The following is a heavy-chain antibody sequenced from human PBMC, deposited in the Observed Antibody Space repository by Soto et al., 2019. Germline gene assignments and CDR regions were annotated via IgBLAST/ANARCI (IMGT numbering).Heavy chain of an antibody. Sequence: QVQLQESGPGLVKPSETLSLTCTVSGGSIGSSYWNWIRQPPGKELEWISYIHYSGSTNYNPSLKSRVTISVDTSKNHFSLKLRSVTAADTAVYFCARALDSYYFGMDVWGHGTTVTVSS. CDR1: GGSIGSSY. CDR3: ARALDSYYFGMDV. V-gene: IGHV4-59*01. J-gene: IGHJ6*02. CDR2: IHYSGST.